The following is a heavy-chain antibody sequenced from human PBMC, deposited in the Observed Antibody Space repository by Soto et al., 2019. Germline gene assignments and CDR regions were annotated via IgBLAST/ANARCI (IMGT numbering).Heavy chain of an antibody. CDR1: GFTFDDYG. V-gene: IGHV3-20*01. CDR2: INWKGDRS. Sequence: EEQLVESGGGVVRPGGSLRLSCAASGFTFDDYGMSWVRQTPGKGLEWVAGINWKGDRSGHADSVKGRFTISRDNAKNSLYLQMNSLRAENTAFYHCAREVEGSTGTKLFDPWGQGTLVTVSS. J-gene: IGHJ5*02. CDR3: AREVEGSTGTKLFDP. D-gene: IGHD1-1*01.